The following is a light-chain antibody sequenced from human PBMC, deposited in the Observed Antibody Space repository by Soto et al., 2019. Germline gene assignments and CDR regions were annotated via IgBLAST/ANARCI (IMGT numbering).Light chain of an antibody. Sequence: QSALTQPASVSGSPGQSITISCTGTSSDVGGYNYVSWYQQHPGKAPKLMIYDVSNRPSGVSNRFSVSKSGNTASLTISGLQAEDEADYYCSSYTSNSTLVVFGGGTQLTVL. CDR3: SSYTSNSTLVV. CDR1: SSDVGGYNY. J-gene: IGLJ2*01. V-gene: IGLV2-14*01. CDR2: DVS.